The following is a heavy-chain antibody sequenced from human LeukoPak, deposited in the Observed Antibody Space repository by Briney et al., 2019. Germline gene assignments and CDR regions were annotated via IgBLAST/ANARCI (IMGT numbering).Heavy chain of an antibody. D-gene: IGHD3-3*01. J-gene: IGHJ6*03. CDR3: ARHLPMNDRKNFWSGYYTNDYYYMDV. CDR1: GYSFTSYW. V-gene: IGHV5-51*01. Sequence: GESLKISCKGSGYSFTSYWIGWVRQMPGKGLEWMGIIYPGDSDTRYSTSFQGQVTISADKSISTAYLQWSSLKASDTAMYYCARHLPMNDRKNFWSGYYTNDYYYMDVWGKGTTVTVSS. CDR2: IYPGDSDT.